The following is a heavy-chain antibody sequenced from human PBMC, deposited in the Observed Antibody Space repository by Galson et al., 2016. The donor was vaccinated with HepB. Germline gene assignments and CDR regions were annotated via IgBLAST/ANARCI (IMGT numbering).Heavy chain of an antibody. D-gene: IGHD4-11*01. Sequence: SVKVSCKASGYSFSNYAMHWVRQAPGQRLEWMEGIIPIFGTANYAQKFQGRVTITADESTSTAYMELGSLRSEDTAVYYCARGGRTVTAYWYFDLWGRGTLVTVSS. V-gene: IGHV1-69*13. CDR1: GYSFSNYA. CDR2: IIPIFGTA. J-gene: IGHJ2*01. CDR3: ARGGRTVTAYWYFDL.